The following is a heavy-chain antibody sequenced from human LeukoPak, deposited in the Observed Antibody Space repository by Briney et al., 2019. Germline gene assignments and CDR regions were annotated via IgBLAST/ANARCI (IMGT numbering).Heavy chain of an antibody. V-gene: IGHV3-7*01. Sequence: PGGSLRLSCTASGFGFSGYWMSWVRQAPGKGLEWVANIDQDGSAQYYVDSVKGQFTISRDNAKNSLYLQMNSLRVEDTAVYYCARDSESWTETGPRFDYWGQGTLDTVSS. CDR2: IDQDGSAQ. CDR1: GFGFSGYW. J-gene: IGHJ4*02. CDR3: ARDSESWTETGPRFDY. D-gene: IGHD3-9*01.